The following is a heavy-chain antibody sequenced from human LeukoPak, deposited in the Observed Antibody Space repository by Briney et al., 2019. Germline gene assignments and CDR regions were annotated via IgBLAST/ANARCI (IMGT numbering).Heavy chain of an antibody. J-gene: IGHJ6*02. CDR1: GFTFSSCA. CDR3: AKDSLGEGYYYYYGMDV. CDR2: ISGSGGST. Sequence: TGGSLRLSCAASGFTFSSCAMSWVRQAPGKGLEWVSAISGSGGSTYYADSVKGRFTISRDNSKNTLYLQMNSLRAEDTAVYYCAKDSLGEGYYYYYGMDVWGQGTTVTVSS. D-gene: IGHD3-10*01. V-gene: IGHV3-23*01.